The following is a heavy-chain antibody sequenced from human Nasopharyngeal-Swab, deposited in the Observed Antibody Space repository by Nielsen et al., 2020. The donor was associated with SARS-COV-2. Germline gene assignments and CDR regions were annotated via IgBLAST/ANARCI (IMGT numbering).Heavy chain of an antibody. V-gene: IGHV3-49*03. CDR3: SRDLYSNDYYDAKWFDP. CDR2: ISSKYYGGSP. D-gene: IGHD3-22*01. CDR1: GFTIGDYA. Sequence: GGSLPLSCTASGFTIGDYAMSWFRQAPGKGLEWVGFISSKYYGGSPEYAASVKGRLLISRDDSKSVAYLQMNSLKTEDAAVYYCSRDLYSNDYYDAKWFDPWGQGTLVTVSS. J-gene: IGHJ5*02.